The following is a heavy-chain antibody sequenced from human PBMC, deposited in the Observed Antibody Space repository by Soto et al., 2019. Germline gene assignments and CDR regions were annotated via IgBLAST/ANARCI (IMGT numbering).Heavy chain of an antibody. CDR1: GYTFTSYY. D-gene: IGHD3-3*01. Sequence: GASVKVSCKASGYTFTSYYMHWVRQAPGQGLEWMGIINPSGGSTSYAQKFQGRVTMTRDTSTSTVYMELSSLRSDDTAVYYCAREPYYDFWSGLRTKNYYYYYMDVWGKGTTVTVSS. CDR3: AREPYYDFWSGLRTKNYYYYYMDV. J-gene: IGHJ6*03. CDR2: INPSGGST. V-gene: IGHV1-46*01.